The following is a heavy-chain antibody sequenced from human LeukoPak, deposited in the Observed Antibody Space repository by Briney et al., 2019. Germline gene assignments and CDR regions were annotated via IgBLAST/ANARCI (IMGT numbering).Heavy chain of an antibody. J-gene: IGHJ4*02. CDR3: ARVVGGGYEVDY. D-gene: IGHD3-16*01. CDR2: ISSSSSYI. Sequence: SGGSLRLSCAASGFTFSSYSMYWVRQAPGKGLEWVSSISSSSSYIYYADSVKGRFTISRDNAKNSLYLQMNSLRAEDTAVYYCARVVGGGYEVDYWGQGTLVTVSS. CDR1: GFTFSSYS. V-gene: IGHV3-21*01.